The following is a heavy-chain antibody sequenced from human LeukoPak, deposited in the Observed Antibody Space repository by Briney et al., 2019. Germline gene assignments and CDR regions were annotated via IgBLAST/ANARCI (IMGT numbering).Heavy chain of an antibody. Sequence: SETLSLTCAVSGDSISSYYWSWIRQPPGKGLEWIGYFHYSGSTNYSPSLKSRVKISIDTSKNQFSLKVSSVTAADTAVYYCARGSSWSYYFDYWGQGTLVTVSS. CDR2: FHYSGST. CDR1: GDSISSYY. CDR3: ARGSSWSYYFDY. V-gene: IGHV4-59*01. J-gene: IGHJ4*02. D-gene: IGHD6-13*01.